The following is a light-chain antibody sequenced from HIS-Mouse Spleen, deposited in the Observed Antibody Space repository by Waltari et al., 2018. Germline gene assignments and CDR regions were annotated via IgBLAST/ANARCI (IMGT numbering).Light chain of an antibody. Sequence: QSVLTQPPSASGTPGQRVTISCSGSSSNIGSNYVYWYQQLPGTAPKHLISRNTQRPSWVPDRFPGSKSGPAASLAISGLRSEDEADYYCAAWDDSLSGVVFGGGTKLTVL. J-gene: IGLJ2*01. CDR2: RNT. CDR3: AAWDDSLSGVV. CDR1: SSNIGSNY. V-gene: IGLV1-47*01.